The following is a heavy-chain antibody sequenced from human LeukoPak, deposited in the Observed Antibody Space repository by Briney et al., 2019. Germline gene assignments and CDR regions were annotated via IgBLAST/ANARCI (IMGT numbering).Heavy chain of an antibody. Sequence: SETLSLTCAVYGGSFSGYYWSWIRQPPGKGLEWIGEINHSGSTNYNPSLKSRVTISVDTSKNQFSLKLSSVTAADTAVYYCARGDQRRSGYYGYWGQGTLVTVSS. CDR3: ARGDQRRSGYYGY. D-gene: IGHD3-22*01. CDR2: INHSGST. CDR1: GGSFSGYY. J-gene: IGHJ4*02. V-gene: IGHV4-34*01.